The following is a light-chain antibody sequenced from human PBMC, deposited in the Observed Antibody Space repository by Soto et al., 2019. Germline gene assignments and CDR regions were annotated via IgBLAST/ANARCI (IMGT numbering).Light chain of an antibody. V-gene: IGKV3-20*01. Sequence: EIVLTQSPGTLSLSPGERATLSCRASQSVSSSYLAWYQQKPGQAPSLLIYGASSRATGIPDRFSGSGSGTDFTLTISILEPEDFALYYCQHYGSSPFTFGPGTKVDIK. CDR3: QHYGSSPFT. J-gene: IGKJ3*01. CDR2: GAS. CDR1: QSVSSSY.